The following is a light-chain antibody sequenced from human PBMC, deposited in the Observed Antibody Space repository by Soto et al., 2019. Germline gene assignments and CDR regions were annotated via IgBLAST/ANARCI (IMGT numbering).Light chain of an antibody. V-gene: IGKV1-17*01. CDR3: HQYNSYPLT. CDR2: AAS. J-gene: IGKJ4*01. CDR1: QGIGND. Sequence: DIPMTQSPSSLSASVGDRVTITCRASQGIGNDLGWYQQKPGKAPKRLIYAASSLQSGVPSRFSGSESGTEFTLTISSLQPEDFATYYCHQYNSYPLTFGGGTKVEVK.